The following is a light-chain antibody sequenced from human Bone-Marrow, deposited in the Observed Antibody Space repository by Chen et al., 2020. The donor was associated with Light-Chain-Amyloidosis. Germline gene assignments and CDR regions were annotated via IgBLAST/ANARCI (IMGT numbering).Light chain of an antibody. CDR3: QVWHTSADHVV. J-gene: IGLJ2*01. CDR2: DDS. Sequence: YVLTQPPSVPVAPGETAIISWGGNNIGSKRAYQYQRKPGLAPLLVVYDDSDRHSGIPERCAAANSGDTATLSMTRVEAGDEDDDDCQVWHTSADHVVFGGGTKLTVL. CDR1: NIGSKR. V-gene: IGLV3-21*02.